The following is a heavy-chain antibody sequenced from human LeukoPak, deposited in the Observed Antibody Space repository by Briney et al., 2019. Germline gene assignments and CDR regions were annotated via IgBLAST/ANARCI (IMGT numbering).Heavy chain of an antibody. V-gene: IGHV3-15*01. J-gene: IGHJ4*02. Sequence: GGSLRLSCAASGFTFSNAWMIWVRQAPGKGLEWVGRIKGKTNGGTTDYAAPVKGRFTISRDDSKNTLYLQMNSLKTEDTAVYYCITAVYYYDSSGYTYYFDHWGQGTLVTVSS. CDR3: ITAVYYYDSSGYTYYFDH. D-gene: IGHD3-22*01. CDR1: GFTFSNAW. CDR2: IKGKTNGGTT.